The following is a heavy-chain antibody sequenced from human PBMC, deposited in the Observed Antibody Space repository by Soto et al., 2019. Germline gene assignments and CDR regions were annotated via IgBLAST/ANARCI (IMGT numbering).Heavy chain of an antibody. CDR3: ARHGSY. Sequence: QLQLQKWGPGLVKPSGTLPLPCTVSVFSSPNTGYYWGWIRRPPGKGLEWIGTIYFSGSTFYNPSLKSRLTISVDTSKNQFSLRLSSVTAADTAVYYCARHGSYWGQGTLVAVSS. CDR1: VFSSPNTGYY. CDR2: IYFSGST. J-gene: IGHJ4*02. V-gene: IGHV4-39*01.